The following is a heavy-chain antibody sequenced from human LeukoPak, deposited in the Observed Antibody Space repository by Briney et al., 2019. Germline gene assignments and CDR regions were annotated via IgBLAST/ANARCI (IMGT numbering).Heavy chain of an antibody. CDR1: GDSISSTSYY. V-gene: IGHV4-39*02. CDR3: ARDSDFWSGYYYFDY. D-gene: IGHD3-3*01. Sequence: SETLSLTCTVSGDSISSTSYYWDWIRQPPGKGLEWIGSIYNSGTTYYNPSLKSRVTISVDTSKNQFSQKVSSVTAADTAVYYCARDSDFWSGYYYFDYWGQGTLVTVSS. CDR2: IYNSGTT. J-gene: IGHJ4*02.